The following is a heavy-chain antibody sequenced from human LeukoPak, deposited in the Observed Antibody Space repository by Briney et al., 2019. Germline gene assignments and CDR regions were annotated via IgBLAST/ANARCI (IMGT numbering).Heavy chain of an antibody. CDR3: ARTFGGVIGYFDY. Sequence: PSETLSLTCTVSGGSISSYYWSWIRQPPGEELEGIGYIYYSGSTNYNPSLKSRVTVSVDTSNNQFSLKLSSVTAADTAVYYCARTFGGVIGYFDYWGQGTLVTVSS. CDR1: GGSISSYY. CDR2: IYYSGST. D-gene: IGHD3-16*01. J-gene: IGHJ4*02. V-gene: IGHV4-59*08.